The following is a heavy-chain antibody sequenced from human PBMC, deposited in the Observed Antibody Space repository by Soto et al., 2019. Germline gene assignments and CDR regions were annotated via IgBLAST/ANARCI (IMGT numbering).Heavy chain of an antibody. CDR2: IYYSGST. J-gene: IGHJ5*02. CDR3: ARVGPWVPYYYDSSPYTFENWFDP. V-gene: IGHV4-30-4*01. D-gene: IGHD3-22*01. CDR1: GDSISSGYYY. Sequence: SETLSLTCTVSGDSISSGYYYWSWIRQPPGKGLEWIGYIYYSGSTYYNPSLNSRVTISIDMTNNHVSLILNSVTAADTAVYYCARVGPWVPYYYDSSPYTFENWFDPWGQGTLVTVSS.